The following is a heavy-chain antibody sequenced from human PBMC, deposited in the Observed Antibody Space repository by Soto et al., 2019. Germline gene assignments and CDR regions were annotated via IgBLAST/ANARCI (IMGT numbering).Heavy chain of an antibody. Sequence: GGSLRLSCAASGFTFSSYGMHWVRQAPGKGLEWVAVIWYDGSNKYYADSVKGRFTISRDNSKNTLYLQMNSLRAEDTAVYYCARETTQPSAYYYYGMDVWGQGTTVTVSS. J-gene: IGHJ6*02. CDR3: ARETTQPSAYYYYGMDV. D-gene: IGHD1-7*01. V-gene: IGHV3-33*01. CDR1: GFTFSSYG. CDR2: IWYDGSNK.